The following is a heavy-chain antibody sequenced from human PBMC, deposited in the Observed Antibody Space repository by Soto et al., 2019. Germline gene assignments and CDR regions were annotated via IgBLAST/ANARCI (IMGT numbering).Heavy chain of an antibody. V-gene: IGHV3-49*03. CDR1: GFTFGDYA. CDR2: IRSKAYGGTT. Sequence: GGSLRLSCTASGFTFGDYAMSWFRQAPGKGLEWVGFIRSKAYGGTTEYAASVKGRFTISRDDSKSIAYLQMNSLKTEDTAVYYCTRSLRYFDWPSLSDYWGQGTLVTVSS. D-gene: IGHD3-9*01. CDR3: TRSLRYFDWPSLSDY. J-gene: IGHJ4*02.